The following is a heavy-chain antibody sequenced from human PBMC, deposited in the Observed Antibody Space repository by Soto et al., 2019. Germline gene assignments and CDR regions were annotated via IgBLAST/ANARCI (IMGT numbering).Heavy chain of an antibody. CDR2: IYYSGST. CDR3: ASIYGSGSYYYYYYYMDV. J-gene: IGHJ6*03. V-gene: IGHV4-39*01. D-gene: IGHD3-10*01. Sequence: SETLSLTCTVSGGSISSSSYYWGWIRQPPGKGLEWIGSIYYSGSTYYNPSLKSRVTISVDTSKNQFSLKLGSVTAADTAVYYCASIYGSGSYYYYYYYMDVWGKGTTVTVSS. CDR1: GGSISSSSYY.